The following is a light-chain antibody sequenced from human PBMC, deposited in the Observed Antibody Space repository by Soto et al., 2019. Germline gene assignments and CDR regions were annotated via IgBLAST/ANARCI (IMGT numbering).Light chain of an antibody. CDR3: QQRSNWPPIT. Sequence: ELVLTQSPGTLSLSPGERATLSCRASQSVSSSYLAWYQQKPGQAPRLLIYDASKRATGIPARFSGSVSGTDFSLTISSLEPEDFAFYYGQQRSNWPPITFGQGTRLEIK. CDR2: DAS. CDR1: QSVSSSY. V-gene: IGKV3D-20*02. J-gene: IGKJ5*01.